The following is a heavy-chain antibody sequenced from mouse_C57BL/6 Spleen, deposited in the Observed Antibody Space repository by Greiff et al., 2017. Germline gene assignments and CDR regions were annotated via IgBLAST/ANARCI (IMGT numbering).Heavy chain of an antibody. CDR1: GYTFTSYW. Sequence: QVQLQQPGAELVKPGASVKLSCKASGYTFTSYWMHWVKQRPGQGLEWIGMIHPNSGSTNYNEKFKSKATLTVDKSSSTAYMQLSSLTSEDSAVYYCASPSYYSNPWFAYWGQGTLVTVSA. CDR2: IHPNSGST. J-gene: IGHJ3*01. CDR3: ASPSYYSNPWFAY. D-gene: IGHD2-5*01. V-gene: IGHV1-64*01.